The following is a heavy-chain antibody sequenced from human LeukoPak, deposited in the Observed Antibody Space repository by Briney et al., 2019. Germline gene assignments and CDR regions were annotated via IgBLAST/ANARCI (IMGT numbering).Heavy chain of an antibody. V-gene: IGHV3-30-3*01. D-gene: IGHD6-13*01. Sequence: GGSLRLSCAASGFTFSNAWMNWVRQAPGKGLEWVAVIWYDGSNNYYADSVKGRFTISRDNSKNTLYLQMNSLRAEDTAVYYCARDPSSSWYFDYWGQGTLVTVSS. CDR1: GFTFSNAW. CDR2: IWYDGSNN. CDR3: ARDPSSSWYFDY. J-gene: IGHJ4*02.